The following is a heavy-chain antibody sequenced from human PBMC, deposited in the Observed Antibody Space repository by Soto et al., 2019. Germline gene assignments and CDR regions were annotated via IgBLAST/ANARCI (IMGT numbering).Heavy chain of an antibody. J-gene: IGHJ5*02. V-gene: IGHV4-31*03. CDR1: GGSISCGGYY. CDR3: ATTAAAQTGGKNWFDP. CDR2: IYYSGST. D-gene: IGHD6-13*01. Sequence: PSETLSLTCTVSGGSISCGGYYWSWIRQHPGKGLEWIGYIYYSGSTYYNPSLKSRVTISVDTSKNQFSLKLSSVTAADTAVYYCATTAAAQTGGKNWFDPWGQGTLVTVSS.